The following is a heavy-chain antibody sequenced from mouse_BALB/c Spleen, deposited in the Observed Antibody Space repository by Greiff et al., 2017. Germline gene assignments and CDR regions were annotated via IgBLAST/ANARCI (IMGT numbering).Heavy chain of an antibody. D-gene: IGHD2-10*02. CDR3: ARLYGNYDYAMDY. Sequence: VQLKQSGGGLVQPGGSLKLSCAASGFTFSSYTMSWVRQTPEKRLEWVAYISNGGGSTYYPDTVKGRFTISRDNAKNTLYLQMSSLKSEDTAMYYCARLYGNYDYAMDYWGQGTSVTVSS. CDR2: ISNGGGST. J-gene: IGHJ4*01. V-gene: IGHV5-12-2*01. CDR1: GFTFSSYT.